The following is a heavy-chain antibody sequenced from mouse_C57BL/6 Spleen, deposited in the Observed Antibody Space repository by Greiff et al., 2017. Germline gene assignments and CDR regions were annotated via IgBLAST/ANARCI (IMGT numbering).Heavy chain of an antibody. CDR3: AREGPGRAMDY. V-gene: IGHV5-4*01. D-gene: IGHD4-1*01. CDR2: ISDGGSYT. Sequence: EVMLVESGGGLVKPGGSLKLSCAASGFTFSSYAMSWVRQTPEKRLEWVATISDGGSYTYYPDNVKGRFTISRDNAKNNLYLQMSHLKSEDTAMYYCAREGPGRAMDYWGQGTSVTVSS. CDR1: GFTFSSYA. J-gene: IGHJ4*01.